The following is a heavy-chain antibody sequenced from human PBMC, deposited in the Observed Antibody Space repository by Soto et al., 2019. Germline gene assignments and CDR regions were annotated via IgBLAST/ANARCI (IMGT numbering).Heavy chain of an antibody. J-gene: IGHJ4*02. V-gene: IGHV1-46*01. CDR3: ARITMVRGVIEYFDY. Sequence: ASVKVSCKASGYTFTSYYMHWVRQAPGQGLEWMGIINPSGGSTSYAQKFQGRVTITADESTSTAYMELSSLRSEDTAVYYCARITMVRGVIEYFDYWGQGTLVTVSS. D-gene: IGHD3-10*01. CDR1: GYTFTSYY. CDR2: INPSGGST.